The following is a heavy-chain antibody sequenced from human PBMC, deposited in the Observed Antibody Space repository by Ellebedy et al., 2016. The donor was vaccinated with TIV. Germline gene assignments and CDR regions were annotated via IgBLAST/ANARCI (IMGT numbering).Heavy chain of an antibody. J-gene: IGHJ5*02. CDR3: AKIGDSSSWYNWFDP. CDR2: ISSDGSKR. D-gene: IGHD6-13*01. V-gene: IGHV3-30*18. Sequence: GESLKISXAASGFTFSSYWMSWVRQAPGKGLEWVSVISSDGSKRYYADSVKGRFTISRDNSKNTLYLQMDSLRTEDTGIYYCAKIGDSSSWYNWFDPWGQGTLVTVSS. CDR1: GFTFSSYW.